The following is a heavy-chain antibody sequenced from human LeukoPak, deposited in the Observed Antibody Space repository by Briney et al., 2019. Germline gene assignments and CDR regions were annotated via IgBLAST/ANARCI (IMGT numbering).Heavy chain of an antibody. D-gene: IGHD1-26*01. CDR2: ISYDGSSK. CDR3: ARARDSGSYFDY. Sequence: PGRSLRLSCEASGFTFSSYAMHWVRQAPGKGLEWVAVISYDGSSKYYADSVKGQFTISRDNSKNTLYLQMNSLRAEDTAVYYCARARDSGSYFDYWGQGTLVTVSS. J-gene: IGHJ4*02. CDR1: GFTFSSYA. V-gene: IGHV3-30-3*01.